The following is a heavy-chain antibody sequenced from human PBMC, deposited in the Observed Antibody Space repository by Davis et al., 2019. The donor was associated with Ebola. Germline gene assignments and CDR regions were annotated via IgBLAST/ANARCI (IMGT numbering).Heavy chain of an antibody. Sequence: ASVKVSCKVSDYTLREISMHWVRQAPGIGLEWMGWINAGNGNTKYSQKFQGRVTITRDTSASTAYMELSSLRSEDTAVYYCAIECSTVTTVWFDPWGQGTLVTVSS. CDR3: AIECSTVTTVWFDP. D-gene: IGHD4-11*01. CDR2: INAGNGNT. V-gene: IGHV1-3*01. CDR1: DYTLREIS. J-gene: IGHJ5*02.